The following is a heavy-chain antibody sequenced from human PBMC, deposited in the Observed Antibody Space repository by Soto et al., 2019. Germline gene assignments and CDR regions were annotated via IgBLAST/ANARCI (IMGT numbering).Heavy chain of an antibody. CDR1: GFTFFSYG. CDR3: AKDRAGDIYVAARSGLDY. Sequence: QVQLVESGGGVVQPGRSLRLSCAASGFTFFSYGMHWVRQAPGKGLEWVAVISYDGSNKFYADSVKGRFTISRDNSKNTLYLQMNSLRAEDTAVYYCAKDRAGDIYVAARSGLDYWGQGTLDTVSS. D-gene: IGHD3-3*01. CDR2: ISYDGSNK. V-gene: IGHV3-30*18. J-gene: IGHJ4*02.